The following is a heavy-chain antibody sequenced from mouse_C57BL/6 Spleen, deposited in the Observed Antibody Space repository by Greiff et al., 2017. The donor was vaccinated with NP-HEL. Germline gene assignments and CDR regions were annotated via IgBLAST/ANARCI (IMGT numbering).Heavy chain of an antibody. CDR1: GYTFTSYW. Sequence: QVQLQQPGAELVKPGASVKLSCKASGYTFTSYWMQWVKQRPGQGLEWIGEIDPSDSYTNYNQKFKGKATLTVDTSSSTAYMQLSSLTSEDSAVYYCARSRSNYGGAMDYWGQGTSVTVSS. D-gene: IGHD2-5*01. CDR3: ARSRSNYGGAMDY. CDR2: IDPSDSYT. V-gene: IGHV1-50*01. J-gene: IGHJ4*01.